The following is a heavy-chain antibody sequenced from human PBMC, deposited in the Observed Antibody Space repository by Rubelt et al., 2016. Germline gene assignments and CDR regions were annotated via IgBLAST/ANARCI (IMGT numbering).Heavy chain of an antibody. V-gene: IGHV3-48*02. J-gene: IGHJ6*02. CDR1: RGYN. CDR2: ISGSSGTI. Sequence: RGYNMNWVRQAPGKGLEWVSYISGSSGTIYYADSVEGRFTISRDNAKNSLYLQMNSQRDDDTAVYYCARANGMDVWGQGTTVTVSS. CDR3: ARANGMDV.